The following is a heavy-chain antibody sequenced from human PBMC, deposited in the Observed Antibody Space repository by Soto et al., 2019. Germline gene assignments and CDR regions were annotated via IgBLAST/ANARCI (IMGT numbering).Heavy chain of an antibody. J-gene: IGHJ4*02. CDR3: ARGASGYSYRSPAFNS. Sequence: ASVKVSCKASGYTFTSYTMHWVRQAPGQRLEWMGWINAGNGNTKYSQKFQGRVTITRDTSASTAYMELNSLRAEDTAVYYCARGASGYSYRSPAFNSWGQGTLVTVSS. V-gene: IGHV1-3*01. CDR1: GYTFTSYT. CDR2: INAGNGNT. D-gene: IGHD5-18*01.